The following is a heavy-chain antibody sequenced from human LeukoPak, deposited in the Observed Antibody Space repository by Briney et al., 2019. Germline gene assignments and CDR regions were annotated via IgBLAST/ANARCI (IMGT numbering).Heavy chain of an antibody. D-gene: IGHD3-22*01. CDR3: ARGTYYYDSSGYPSWNNWFDP. CDR2: INPSGGST. Sequence: GASVKVSCKASGYTFTSYYMHWVRQAPGQGLEWMGIINPSGGSTSYAQKFQGRVTITRDTSASTAYMELSSLRSEDTAVYYCARGTYYYDSSGYPSWNNWFDPWGQGTLVTVSS. V-gene: IGHV1-46*01. J-gene: IGHJ5*02. CDR1: GYTFTSYY.